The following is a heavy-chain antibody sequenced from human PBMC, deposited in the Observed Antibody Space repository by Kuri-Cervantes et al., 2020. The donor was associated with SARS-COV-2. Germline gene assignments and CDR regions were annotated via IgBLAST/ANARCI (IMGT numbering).Heavy chain of an antibody. J-gene: IGHJ4*02. V-gene: IGHV4-38-2*01. Sequence: SQTLSLTCAVSGYSISSGYYWGWIRQPPGKGLEWTGSMNHSGSTSYNPSHQSRVTVSLDTSKTQFSLKLTSVSAADAAVKNCARHVVTVIYFDYWGQGTLVTVSS. D-gene: IGHD4-17*01. CDR2: MNHSGST. CDR3: ARHVVTVIYFDY. CDR1: GYSISSGYY.